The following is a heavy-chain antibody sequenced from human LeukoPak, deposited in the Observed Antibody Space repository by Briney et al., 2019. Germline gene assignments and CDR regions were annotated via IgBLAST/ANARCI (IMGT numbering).Heavy chain of an antibody. CDR1: GGSISSYY. CDR3: ARGADSSGYYSIFYFYY. D-gene: IGHD3-22*01. V-gene: IGHV4-59*01. Sequence: TSETLSLTCTVSGGSISSYYWNWIRQPPGKGLEWIGYIYYSGSTNYNPSLKSRVTISVDTSKNQFSLKLSSVTAADTAVYYCARGADSSGYYSIFYFYYWGQGTLVTVSS. CDR2: IYYSGST. J-gene: IGHJ4*02.